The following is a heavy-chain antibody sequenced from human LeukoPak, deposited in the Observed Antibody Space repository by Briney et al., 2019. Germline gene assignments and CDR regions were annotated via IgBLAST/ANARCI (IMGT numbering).Heavy chain of an antibody. D-gene: IGHD5-12*01. CDR3: ARVRKYSGYYSWYFDL. J-gene: IGHJ2*01. Sequence: GYLRPSCAALGFTFSSYDIHWVRPATGKGLEWVSGIGTAGEIYYPGSVKGRFTISRENAKNSLYLQMNSLRAGDTAVYYCARVRKYSGYYSWYFDLWGRGTLVTASS. V-gene: IGHV3-13*01. CDR1: GFTFSSYD. CDR2: IGTAGEI.